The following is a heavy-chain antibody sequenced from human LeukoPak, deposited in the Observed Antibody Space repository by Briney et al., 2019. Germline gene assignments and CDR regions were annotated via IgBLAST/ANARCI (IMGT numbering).Heavy chain of an antibody. CDR3: ARRLQSLQLYGMDV. D-gene: IGHD5-24*01. V-gene: IGHV1-2*02. CDR1: GYTFTGYY. J-gene: IGHJ6*02. Sequence: APVKVSCKASGYTFTGYYMHWVRQAPGQGLEWMGWINPNSGGTNYAQKFQGRVTMTRDTSISTAYMELSRLRSDDTAVYYCARRLQSLQLYGMDVWGQGTTVTASS. CDR2: INPNSGGT.